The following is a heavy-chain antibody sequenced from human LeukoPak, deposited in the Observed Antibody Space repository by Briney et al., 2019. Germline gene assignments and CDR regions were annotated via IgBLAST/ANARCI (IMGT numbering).Heavy chain of an antibody. V-gene: IGHV4-59*01. CDR3: ARSPHNSAWYEKWFDP. D-gene: IGHD6-19*01. CDR1: GGSISSYY. Sequence: SETLSLTCTVSGGSISSYYWSWIRQPPGKGLEWIAFISYSGSTDYNPSLKSRVTISVDTSKNQFSLRLTSVTAADTAVFYCARSPHNSAWYEKWFDPWGQGTLVTVSS. J-gene: IGHJ5*02. CDR2: ISYSGST.